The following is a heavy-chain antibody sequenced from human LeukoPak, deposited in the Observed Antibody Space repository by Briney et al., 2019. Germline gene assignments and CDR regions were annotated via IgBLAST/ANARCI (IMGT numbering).Heavy chain of an antibody. Sequence: PSETLSLTCTVSGGSISSYYWSWIRQPAGKGLEWIGRIYTSGSTNYNPSLKSRVTISVDTSKNQFSLKLSSVTAADTAVYYCARDFNWSGYSMFALDVWGKGTTVTVSS. J-gene: IGHJ6*04. D-gene: IGHD3-3*01. V-gene: IGHV4-4*07. CDR2: IYTSGST. CDR3: ARDFNWSGYSMFALDV. CDR1: GGSISSYY.